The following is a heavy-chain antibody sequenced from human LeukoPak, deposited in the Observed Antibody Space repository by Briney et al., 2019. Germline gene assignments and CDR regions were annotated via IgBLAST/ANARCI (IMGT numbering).Heavy chain of an antibody. D-gene: IGHD2-21*02. J-gene: IGHJ4*02. Sequence: ASVKVSCKASGYTFTSYGISWVRQAPGRGLEWMGWISAYNGNTNYAQKLQGRVTMTTDTSTSTAYMELSSLRSEDTAVYYCARGRYCGGDCYSSFDYWGQGTLVTVSS. CDR1: GYTFTSYG. V-gene: IGHV1-18*01. CDR2: ISAYNGNT. CDR3: ARGRYCGGDCYSSFDY.